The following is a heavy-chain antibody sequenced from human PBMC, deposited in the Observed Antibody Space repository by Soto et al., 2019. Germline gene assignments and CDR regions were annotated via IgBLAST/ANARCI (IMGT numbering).Heavy chain of an antibody. CDR2: ISSSSSYI. J-gene: IGHJ4*02. V-gene: IGHV3-21*01. CDR1: GFTFSSYS. CDR3: ARVDDSGSYDFYGY. Sequence: PGGSLRLSCAASGFTFSSYSMNWVRQAPGKGLECVSSISSSSSYIYYADSVKGRFTISRDNAKNSLYLQMNSLRAEDTAVYYCARVDDSGSYDFYGYWGQGTLVTVSS. D-gene: IGHD3-3*01.